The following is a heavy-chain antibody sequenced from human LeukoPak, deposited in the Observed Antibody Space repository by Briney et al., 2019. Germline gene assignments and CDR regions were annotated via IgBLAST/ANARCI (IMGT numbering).Heavy chain of an antibody. D-gene: IGHD6-13*01. CDR2: IYDSGST. CDR3: ARVRYSSSSRDFDY. CDR1: GGSIRSSYYY. J-gene: IGHJ4*02. Sequence: SETLSLTCTVSGGSIRSSYYYWGWIRQPPGKGLEWIGSIYDSGSTYYNPSLKSRVTISVDTSKNQFSLKLNSVTAADTAVYYCARVRYSSSSRDFDYWGQGTLVTVSS. V-gene: IGHV4-39*01.